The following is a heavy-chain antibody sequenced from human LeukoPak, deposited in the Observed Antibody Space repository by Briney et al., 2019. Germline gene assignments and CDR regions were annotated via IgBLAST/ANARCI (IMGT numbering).Heavy chain of an antibody. J-gene: IGHJ4*02. CDR2: IYPGDSDT. CDR3: ARLIPSYDSSGYYFDY. D-gene: IGHD3-22*01. V-gene: IGHV5-51*01. Sequence: GESLKISCKGSGYSFTSHWIGWVRQMPGKGLEWMGIIYPGDSDTRYSPSFQGQVTISADKSISTAYLQWSSLKASDTAMYYCARLIPSYDSSGYYFDYWGQGTLVTVSS. CDR1: GYSFTSHW.